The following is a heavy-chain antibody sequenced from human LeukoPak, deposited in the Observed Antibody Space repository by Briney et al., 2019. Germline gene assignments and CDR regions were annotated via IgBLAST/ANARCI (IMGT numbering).Heavy chain of an antibody. CDR2: IKSKSDGGTI. V-gene: IGHV3-15*01. J-gene: IGHJ4*02. D-gene: IGHD3-10*01. CDR3: TTVTYYYGSGSYFAIDS. Sequence: PGGSLRLSCAASGFTFSNAWMTWVRQAPGKGLEWVGRIKSKSDGGTIDYAAPVKGSFTISRDDSKNTLYLQMNSPKTEDTAVYYCTTVTYYYGSGSYFAIDSWGQGTLVTVSS. CDR1: GFTFSNAW.